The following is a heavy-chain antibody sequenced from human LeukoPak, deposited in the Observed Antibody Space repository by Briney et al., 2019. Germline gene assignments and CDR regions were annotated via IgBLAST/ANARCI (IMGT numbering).Heavy chain of an antibody. J-gene: IGHJ6*02. D-gene: IGHD6-19*01. Sequence: GGSLRLSCAASGLTLSTYGMHWVRQAPGKGLEWVAVISPDGSKTDSLESVKGRFTVSRDNSNNTLYLQINSVKAEDTAVYFCAKNPISGPQKHYYYGLDVWGQGTSVTVSS. CDR2: ISPDGSKT. CDR1: GLTLSTYG. CDR3: AKNPISGPQKHYYYGLDV. V-gene: IGHV3-30*18.